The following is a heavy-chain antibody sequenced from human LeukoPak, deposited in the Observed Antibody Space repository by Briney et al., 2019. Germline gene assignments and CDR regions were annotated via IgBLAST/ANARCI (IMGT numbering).Heavy chain of an antibody. Sequence: SLRLSXXASGFTFSSYGMHWVRQAPGKGLEWVAVISYDGSNKYYADSVKGRFTISRDNSKNTLYLQMNSLRAEDTAVYYCARTRGYDYVWGSYDYWGQGTLVTVSS. CDR2: ISYDGSNK. CDR3: ARTRGYDYVWGSYDY. J-gene: IGHJ4*02. CDR1: GFTFSSYG. V-gene: IGHV3-30*03. D-gene: IGHD3-16*01.